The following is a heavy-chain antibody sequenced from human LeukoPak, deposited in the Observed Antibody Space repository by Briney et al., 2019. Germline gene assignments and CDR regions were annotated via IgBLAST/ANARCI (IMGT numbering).Heavy chain of an antibody. V-gene: IGHV1-46*01. J-gene: IGHJ4*02. Sequence: ASVRVSCKASGYTFTSYYMHWVRQAPGQGLEWMGIINPSGGSTSYAQKFQGRVTMTRDMSTSTVYMELSSLRSEDTAVYYCARASGSSFLDYWGQGTLVTVSS. D-gene: IGHD3-10*01. CDR3: ARASGSSFLDY. CDR2: INPSGGST. CDR1: GYTFTSYY.